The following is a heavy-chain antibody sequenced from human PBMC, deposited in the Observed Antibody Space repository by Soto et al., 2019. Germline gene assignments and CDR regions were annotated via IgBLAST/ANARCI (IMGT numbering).Heavy chain of an antibody. CDR3: ASLPYYGDFDY. Sequence: SETLSLTCTVSGGSISSYYWSWIRQPPGKGLEWIGYIYYSGSTNYNPSLKSRVTISVDTSKNQFSLKLSSVTAADTAVYYCASLPYYGDFDYWGQGTLVTVSS. CDR2: IYYSGST. D-gene: IGHD4-17*01. V-gene: IGHV4-59*08. CDR1: GGSISSYY. J-gene: IGHJ4*02.